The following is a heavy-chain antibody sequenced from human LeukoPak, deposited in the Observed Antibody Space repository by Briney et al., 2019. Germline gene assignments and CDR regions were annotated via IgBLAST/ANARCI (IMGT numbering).Heavy chain of an antibody. CDR1: GFTFSSYA. CDR2: ITYGGSNK. CDR3: AVPDYGSGWLSFDY. D-gene: IGHD6-19*01. J-gene: IGHJ4*02. V-gene: IGHV3-30*04. Sequence: TGGSLRLSCAASGFTFSSYAMHWVRQAPGKGLEWVADITYGGSNKYYADSVKGRFTISRDNSKNTLYRQMNSLRAEDRAVYYCAVPDYGSGWLSFDYWGQGNLATVSS.